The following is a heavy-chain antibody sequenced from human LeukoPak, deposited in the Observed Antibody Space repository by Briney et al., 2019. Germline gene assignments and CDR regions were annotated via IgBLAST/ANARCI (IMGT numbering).Heavy chain of an antibody. CDR3: ASRSKYSSSWLDFDY. CDR2: IIPIFGTA. J-gene: IGHJ4*02. Sequence: ASVKVSCKASGGTFSNYAINWVRQAPGQGIEWMGGIIPIFGTANYAQKFQGRVTITADKSTSTAYMELSSLRSEDTAVYYCASRSKYSSSWLDFDYWGQGTLVTVSS. CDR1: GGTFSNYA. D-gene: IGHD6-13*01. V-gene: IGHV1-69*06.